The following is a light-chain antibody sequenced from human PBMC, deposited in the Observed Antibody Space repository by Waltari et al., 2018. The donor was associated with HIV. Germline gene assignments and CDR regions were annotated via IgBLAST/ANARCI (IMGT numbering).Light chain of an antibody. J-gene: IGLJ2*01. V-gene: IGLV1-51*01. CDR3: QSWDSRLGAGV. Sequence: QSVLTQPPSVSAAPGQRVTLSCSGSSSNIGDKYFSWFQQVPGTAPKLLIYETNQRPSEIPDRFSGSRSDTSATLDIVGLQSGDEGTYYCQSWDSRLGAGVFGGGTMLTVL. CDR1: SSNIGDKY. CDR2: ETN.